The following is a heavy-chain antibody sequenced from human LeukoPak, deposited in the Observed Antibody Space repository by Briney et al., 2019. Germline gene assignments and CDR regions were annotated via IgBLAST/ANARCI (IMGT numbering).Heavy chain of an antibody. CDR1: GGSISSYY. CDR2: INHSGST. CDR3: ARGYSGYDHRDC. V-gene: IGHV4-34*01. D-gene: IGHD5-12*01. Sequence: SETLSLTCTVSGGSISSYYWSWIRQPPGKGLEWIGEINHSGSTNYNPSLKSRVTISVDTSKNQFSLKLSSVTAADTAVYYCARGYSGYDHRDCWGQGTLVTVSS. J-gene: IGHJ4*02.